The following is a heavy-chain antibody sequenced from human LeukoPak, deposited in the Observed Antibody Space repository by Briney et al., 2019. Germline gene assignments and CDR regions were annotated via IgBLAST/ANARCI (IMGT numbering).Heavy chain of an antibody. V-gene: IGHV4-59*01. J-gene: IGHJ6*03. D-gene: IGHD2-15*01. Sequence: SETLSLTCTVSGGSISSYYWSWIRQPPGKGLEWIGYIYYSGSTNYNPSLKSRVTVSVDTSKNQFSLKLRSVTAADTAVYYCARTTEGYCRGVSCYYYYCYMDVWGKGTTVTVSS. CDR1: GGSISSYY. CDR3: ARTTEGYCRGVSCYYYYCYMDV. CDR2: IYYSGST.